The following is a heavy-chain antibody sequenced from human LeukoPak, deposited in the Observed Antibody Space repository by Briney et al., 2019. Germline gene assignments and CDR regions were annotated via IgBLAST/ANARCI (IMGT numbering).Heavy chain of an antibody. V-gene: IGHV3-33*08. CDR3: ARDWYYDSAGYFPF. CDR2: IWNDGSNQ. Sequence: GGSLRLSCAASGFTFSRYAMHWVRQAPGKGLEWVAFIWNDGSNQNYADSVKGRFTISRDNSKKMVYVQMNSLRVDDTAVYYCARDWYYDSAGYFPFWGLGTLVTVSS. J-gene: IGHJ4*02. CDR1: GFTFSRYA. D-gene: IGHD3-22*01.